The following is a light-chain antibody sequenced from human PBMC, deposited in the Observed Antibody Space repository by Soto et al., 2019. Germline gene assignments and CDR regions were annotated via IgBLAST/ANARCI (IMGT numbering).Light chain of an antibody. J-gene: IGKJ2*01. CDR3: QQYYSTPYT. Sequence: DIVMTQSPDSLAVSVGARATINCKSSQSVFFSSNNKNYLAWYQQKPGQPPRLLIYWASTRESGVPDRFSGSGSGTDFTLNSSSLQAEDVAVYYCQQYYSTPYTFGQGTKLEIK. CDR1: QSVFFSSNNKNY. CDR2: WAS. V-gene: IGKV4-1*01.